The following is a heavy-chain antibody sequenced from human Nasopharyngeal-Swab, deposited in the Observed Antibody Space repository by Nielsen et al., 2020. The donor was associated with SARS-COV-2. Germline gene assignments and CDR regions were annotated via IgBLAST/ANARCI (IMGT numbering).Heavy chain of an antibody. CDR1: GGTFSSYV. CDR3: ARAGEQQLLYYYYMDV. CDR2: IIPIFGTA. J-gene: IGHJ6*03. Sequence: SVKVSCKASGGTFSSYVISWARQAPGQGLEWMGGIIPIFGTANYAQKFQGRVTITADKSTSTAYMELSSLRSEDTAVYYCARAGEQQLLYYYYMDVWGKGTTVTVSS. V-gene: IGHV1-69*06. D-gene: IGHD6-13*01.